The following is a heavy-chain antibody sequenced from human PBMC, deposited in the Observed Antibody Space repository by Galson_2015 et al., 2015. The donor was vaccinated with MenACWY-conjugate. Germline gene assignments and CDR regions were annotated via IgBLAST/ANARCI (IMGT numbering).Heavy chain of an antibody. J-gene: IGHJ6*02. V-gene: IGHV3-7*03. D-gene: IGHD6-19*01. Sequence: SLRLSCAASGFTFSSYCMSWVRQAPGKGLEWVANIKHDGSEKYYVDSVKGRFTISRDNAKNSLYLQMNSLRAEDTAVYYCARDLAVHTAVASRALYFYYVMDVSGQATAVTVA. CDR1: GFTFSSYC. CDR2: IKHDGSEK. CDR3: ARDLAVHTAVASRALYFYYVMDV.